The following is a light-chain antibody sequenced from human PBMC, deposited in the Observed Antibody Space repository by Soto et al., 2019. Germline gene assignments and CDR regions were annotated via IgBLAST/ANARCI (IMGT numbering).Light chain of an antibody. CDR3: QDYSPYSWP. CDR1: ESISSW. Sequence: DIQMTQSRSALAATVGDTVTITCRASESISSWLAWYQEKPGKAPNLLIYDASSLESGVPSRFSGCGSGTEFTLTISSLQPDDFATYYCQDYSPYSWPFGQGTKVDI. CDR2: DAS. V-gene: IGKV1-5*01. J-gene: IGKJ1*01.